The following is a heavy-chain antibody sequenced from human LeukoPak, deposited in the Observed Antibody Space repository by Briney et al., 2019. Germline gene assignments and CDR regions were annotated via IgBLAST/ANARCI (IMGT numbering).Heavy chain of an antibody. D-gene: IGHD3-16*01. CDR1: GFTFSSYG. J-gene: IGHJ4*02. V-gene: IGHV3-23*01. Sequence: PGGSLRLSCAASGFTFSSYGMSWVRQAPGKGLEWVSGISGSGGSTNYADSVKGRFTISRDNSKNTLYLQMNSLRAEDTAVCYCAKDATFGGVMAMYYFDYWGQGTLVTVSS. CDR2: ISGSGGST. CDR3: AKDATFGGVMAMYYFDY.